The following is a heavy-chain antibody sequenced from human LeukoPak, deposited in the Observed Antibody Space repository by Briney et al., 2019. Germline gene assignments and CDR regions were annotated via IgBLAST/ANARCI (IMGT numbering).Heavy chain of an antibody. V-gene: IGHV4-30-4*08. CDR2: IYYSGST. J-gene: IGHJ3*02. D-gene: IGHD3-22*01. Sequence: SQTLSLTCTVSGRSISSGDYYWSWIRQPPGKGLEWIGYIYYSGSTYYNPSLKSRVTISVDTSKNQFSLKLSSVTAADTAVYYCARDNDSSGYYWDDAFDIWGRGTMVTVSS. CDR1: GRSISSGDYY. CDR3: ARDNDSSGYYWDDAFDI.